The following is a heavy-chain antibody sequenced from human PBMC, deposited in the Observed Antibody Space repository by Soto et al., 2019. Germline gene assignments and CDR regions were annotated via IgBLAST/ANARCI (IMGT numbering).Heavy chain of an antibody. V-gene: IGHV4-31*03. CDR3: ARDLGVGCSGGSCRHYYYYGMDV. CDR2: IYYSGNT. CDR1: GGSISSGGYY. J-gene: IGHJ6*02. D-gene: IGHD2-15*01. Sequence: SETLSLTCTVSGGSISSGGYYWSWIRQHPGKGLEWIGYIYYSGNTYYNPSLKSRVTISVDTSKNQFSLKLSSVAAADTAVYYCARDLGVGCSGGSCRHYYYYGMDVWGQGTTVTVSS.